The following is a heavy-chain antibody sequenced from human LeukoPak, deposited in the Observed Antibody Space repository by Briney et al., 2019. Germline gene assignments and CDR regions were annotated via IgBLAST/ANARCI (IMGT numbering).Heavy chain of an antibody. CDR3: AGGRITMIVVVITTRYFDL. D-gene: IGHD3-22*01. J-gene: IGHJ2*01. Sequence: PSETLSLTCAVSGGSISSGGYSWSWIRQPPGKGLEWIGYIYYSGSTYYNPSLKSRVTISVDTSKNQFSLKLSSVTAADTAVYYCAGGRITMIVVVITTRYFDLWGRGTLVTVSS. CDR1: GGSISSGGYS. V-gene: IGHV4-30-4*07. CDR2: IYYSGST.